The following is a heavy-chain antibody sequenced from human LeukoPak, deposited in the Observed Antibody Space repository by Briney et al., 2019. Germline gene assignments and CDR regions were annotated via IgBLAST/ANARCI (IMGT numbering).Heavy chain of an antibody. Sequence: PSETLSLTCTVSGGSISSGSYYWSWIRQPAGKGLEWIGRIYTSGSTNYNPSLKSRVTISVDTSKNQFSLKLSAVTAADTAVYYCARGGYDFWSGYSDYWGQGTLVTVSS. V-gene: IGHV4-61*02. CDR3: ARGGYDFWSGYSDY. CDR2: IYTSGST. D-gene: IGHD3-3*01. J-gene: IGHJ4*02. CDR1: GGSISSGSYY.